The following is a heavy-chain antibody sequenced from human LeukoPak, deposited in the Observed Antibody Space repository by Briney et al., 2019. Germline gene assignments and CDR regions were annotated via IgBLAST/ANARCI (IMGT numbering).Heavy chain of an antibody. J-gene: IGHJ5*02. V-gene: IGHV1-2*02. CDR3: ARVQVVDFDP. CDR2: INCNTGVT. Sequence: ASLKVSFMTSGYTFTAYYIHWVRQAPGQGLEWMGWINCNTGVTNYAQKFQGRITMTRDTSISTAYMELSSLRSADTAVYYCARVQVVDFDPWGQGTLVTVSS. CDR1: GYTFTAYY. D-gene: IGHD2-2*01.